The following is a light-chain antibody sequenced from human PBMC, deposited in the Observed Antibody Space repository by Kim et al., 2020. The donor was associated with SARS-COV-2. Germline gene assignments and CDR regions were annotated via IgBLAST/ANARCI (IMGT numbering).Light chain of an antibody. J-gene: IGKJ1*01. Sequence: EIVMTQSPATLSVSPGERATLSCRASQSLSSNLGWYQQKPGQAPRLLIYGASTRATGIPARFSGSGSGTEFTLTISSLQSEDFAVYCCQQYNDWPWTFGQGTQVEIK. CDR1: QSLSSN. CDR2: GAS. CDR3: QQYNDWPWT. V-gene: IGKV3-15*01.